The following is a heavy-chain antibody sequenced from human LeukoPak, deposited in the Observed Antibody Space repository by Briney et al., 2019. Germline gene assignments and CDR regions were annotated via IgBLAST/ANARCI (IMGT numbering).Heavy chain of an antibody. V-gene: IGHV6-1*01. CDR2: TYYNSKWYT. CDR3: ARRLTQYDCFDP. CDR1: GDSVSTASNA. D-gene: IGHD2-2*01. Sequence: QTLSLTCAISGDSVSTASNAWYWIRQSPSRGLEWLGRTYYNSKWYTDYAVSVSGRTTINPDTSQNQFSLHLNSVTPEDTAVYYCARRLTQYDCFDPWGQGILVTVSS. J-gene: IGHJ5*02.